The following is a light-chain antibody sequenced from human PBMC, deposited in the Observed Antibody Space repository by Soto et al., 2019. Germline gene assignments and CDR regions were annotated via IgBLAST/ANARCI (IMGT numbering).Light chain of an antibody. CDR3: SSYTSSFTLL. CDR1: SSDVGAYNY. V-gene: IGLV2-14*01. J-gene: IGLJ2*01. CDR2: DVN. Sequence: QSALTQPASVSGSPGQSITISCTGTSSDVGAYNYVSWYQQHPGIAPKLMIYDVNNRPSGVSNRFSGSKSGNTASLTISGLQDEDEADYYCSSYTSSFTLLFGGGTKLTVL.